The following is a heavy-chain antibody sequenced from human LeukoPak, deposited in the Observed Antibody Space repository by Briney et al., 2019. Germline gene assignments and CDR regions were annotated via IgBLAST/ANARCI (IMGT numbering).Heavy chain of an antibody. V-gene: IGHV3-69-1*01. Sequence: GGSLRLSCVVSGFTFSDHDMAWVRQAPGKGLELISYISTRTYIHYADSVKGRFTISRDNAENSLYLQLDSLRPAGTAAYFCASSHHGVSYLDYFDYWGQGSQVTVSS. CDR3: ASSHHGVSYLDYFDY. CDR1: GFTFSDHD. D-gene: IGHD2-8*01. CDR2: ISTRTYI. J-gene: IGHJ4*02.